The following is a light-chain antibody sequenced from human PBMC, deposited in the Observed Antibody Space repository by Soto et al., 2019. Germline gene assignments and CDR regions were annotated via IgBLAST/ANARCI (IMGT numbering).Light chain of an antibody. CDR3: QSYGSSTVL. V-gene: IGLV6-57*02. Sequence: NFMLTQPHSVSESPGKTVTISCTGSSGSIASNYVQWYQQRPGSAPTTVIYEDNQRPSGVPDRFSGSIDSSSNSASLTISGLKTEDEADYYCQSYGSSTVLFGGGTKLTVL. CDR1: SGSIASNY. CDR2: EDN. J-gene: IGLJ2*01.